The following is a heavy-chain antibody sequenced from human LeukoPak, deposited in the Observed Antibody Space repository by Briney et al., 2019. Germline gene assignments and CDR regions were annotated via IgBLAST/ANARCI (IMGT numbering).Heavy chain of an antibody. CDR3: ARGPDSGSYFAWFDP. Sequence: SETLSLTCAVYGGSFSGYYWSWIRQPPGKGLEWIGEINHSGSTHYNPSFKSRVTISVDTSKNQFSLRLSSVTAADTAVYYCARGPDSGSYFAWFDPWGQGTLVIVSS. CDR1: GGSFSGYY. V-gene: IGHV4-34*01. CDR2: INHSGST. J-gene: IGHJ5*02. D-gene: IGHD3-10*01.